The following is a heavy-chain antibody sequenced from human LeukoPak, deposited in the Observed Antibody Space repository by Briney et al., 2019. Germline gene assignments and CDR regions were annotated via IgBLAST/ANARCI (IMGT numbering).Heavy chain of an antibody. V-gene: IGHV3-23*01. D-gene: IGHD5-24*01. CDR2: ISGSGGST. CDR1: GFTFSSYA. CDR3: AKLKRRWLLNLYYFDY. J-gene: IGHJ4*02. Sequence: GGSLRLSCAASGFTFSSYAMSWVRQAPGEGLEWVSAISGSGGSTYYADSVKGRFTISRDNSKNTLYLQMNSLRAEDTAVYYCAKLKRRWLLNLYYFDYWGQGTLVTVSS.